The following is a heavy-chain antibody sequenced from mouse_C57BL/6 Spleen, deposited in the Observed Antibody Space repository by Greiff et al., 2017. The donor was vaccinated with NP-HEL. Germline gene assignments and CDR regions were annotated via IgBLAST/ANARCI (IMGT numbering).Heavy chain of an antibody. CDR3: SITTVVATGAMDY. CDR2: INPNNGGT. V-gene: IGHV1-26*01. J-gene: IGHJ4*01. CDR1: GYTFTDYY. D-gene: IGHD1-1*01. Sequence: EVQLQQSGPELVKPGASVKISCKASGYTFTDYYMNWVKQSHGKSLEWIGDINPNNGGTSYNQKFKGKATLTVDKSSSTAYMELRSLTSEDSAVYYCSITTVVATGAMDYWGQGTSVTVSS.